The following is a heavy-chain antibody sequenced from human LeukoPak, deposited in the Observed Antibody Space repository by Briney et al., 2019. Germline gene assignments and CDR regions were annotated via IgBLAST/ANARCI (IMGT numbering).Heavy chain of an antibody. CDR3: ASEDFDWSSRPSDY. CDR1: GGSISNSFYF. Sequence: SETLSLTCTVSGGSISNSFYFWGWIRQPPGKGLEWIGSIYYSGSTYYNPSLKSRLTISVDTSKNQFSLKLSSVTAADTAVYYCASEDFDWSSRPSDYWGQGTLVTVSS. D-gene: IGHD3-9*01. J-gene: IGHJ4*02. V-gene: IGHV4-39*07. CDR2: IYYSGST.